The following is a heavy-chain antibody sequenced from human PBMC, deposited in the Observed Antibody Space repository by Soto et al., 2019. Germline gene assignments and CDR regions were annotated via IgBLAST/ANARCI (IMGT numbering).Heavy chain of an antibody. CDR2: ISGGGGGT. Sequence: GGSLRLSCAASGFTFSNYSMSWVRQAPGKGLEWVSGISGGGGGTYYADSVKGRIIISRDISKNTLYVQMSSLRVEDTAVYYCAKSTGSTGDGFVVWGQGTMVTVSS. J-gene: IGHJ3*01. CDR3: AKSTGSTGDGFVV. CDR1: GFTFSNYS. V-gene: IGHV3-23*01. D-gene: IGHD2-8*02.